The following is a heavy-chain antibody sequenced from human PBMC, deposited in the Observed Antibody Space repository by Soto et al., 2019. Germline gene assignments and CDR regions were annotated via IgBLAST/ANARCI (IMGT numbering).Heavy chain of an antibody. D-gene: IGHD1-26*01. J-gene: IGHJ2*01. CDR2: INAGNGNT. CDR1: GYTFTSYA. V-gene: IGHV1-3*01. CDR3: ARGRVGATPEWCFDL. Sequence: ASVKVSCKASGYTFTSYAMHWVRQAPGQGLEWMGWINAGNGNTKYSQKFQGRVTITRDTSASTAYMELSSLRSEDTAVYYCARGRVGATPEWCFDLWGRGTLVTVS.